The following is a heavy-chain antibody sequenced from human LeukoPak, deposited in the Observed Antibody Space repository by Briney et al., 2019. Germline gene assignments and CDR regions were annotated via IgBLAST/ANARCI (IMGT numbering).Heavy chain of an antibody. CDR3: ARSPYSSAFDY. J-gene: IGHJ4*02. CDR1: GYTFTGYY. CDR2: INPNSGGT. Sequence: AASVKVSCKASGYTFTGYYMHWVRQAPGQGLEWMGWINPNSGGTNCAQKFQGRVTMTRDTSISTAYMELSRLRSDDTAVYYCARSPYSSAFDYWGQGTLVTVSS. D-gene: IGHD6-25*01. V-gene: IGHV1-2*02.